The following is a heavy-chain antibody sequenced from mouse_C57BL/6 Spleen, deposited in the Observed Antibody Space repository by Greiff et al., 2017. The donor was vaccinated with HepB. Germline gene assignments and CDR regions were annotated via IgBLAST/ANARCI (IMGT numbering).Heavy chain of an antibody. J-gene: IGHJ2*01. CDR2: ISNGGGST. Sequence: DVKLVESGGGLVQPGGSLKLSCAASGFTFSDYYMYWVRQTPEKRLEWVAYISNGGGSTYYPDTVKGRFTISRDNAKNTLYLQMSRLKSEDTAMYYCARQRDISPLYFDYWGQGTTLTVSS. D-gene: IGHD1-3*01. V-gene: IGHV5-12*01. CDR1: GFTFSDYY. CDR3: ARQRDISPLYFDY.